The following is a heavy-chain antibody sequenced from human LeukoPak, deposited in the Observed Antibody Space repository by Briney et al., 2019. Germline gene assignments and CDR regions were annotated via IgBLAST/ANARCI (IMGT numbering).Heavy chain of an antibody. J-gene: IGHJ4*02. CDR3: ARVDASGSYYKLFDY. D-gene: IGHD3-10*01. Sequence: ASVKVSCKASGYTFTGYYMHWVRQATGQGREWMGWINPDSGGTKYAQKFQGRVTMTRDTSIRTAYMELSRLRSDDTAVYYCARVDASGSYYKLFDYWGQGTLVTVSS. V-gene: IGHV1-2*02. CDR2: INPDSGGT. CDR1: GYTFTGYY.